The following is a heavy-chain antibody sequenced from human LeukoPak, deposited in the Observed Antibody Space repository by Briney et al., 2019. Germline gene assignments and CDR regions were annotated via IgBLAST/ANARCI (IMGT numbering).Heavy chain of an antibody. D-gene: IGHD3-3*01. Sequence: SVKVSCKASGGTFSSYAISWVRQAPGQGLEWMGRIIPIFGAANYAQKFQGRVTITTDESTSTAYMELSSLRSEDTAVYYCARDRDFWSGYLDAFGIWGQGTMVTVSS. V-gene: IGHV1-69*05. CDR3: ARDRDFWSGYLDAFGI. CDR1: GGTFSSYA. J-gene: IGHJ3*02. CDR2: IIPIFGAA.